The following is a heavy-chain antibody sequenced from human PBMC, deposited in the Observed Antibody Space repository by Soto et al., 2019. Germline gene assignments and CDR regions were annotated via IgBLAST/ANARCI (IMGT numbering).Heavy chain of an antibody. Sequence: QVQLVESGGGVVQPGWSLRLSCAASGFSISDYDMEWVRQAPGKGLEWVALISYDGSNTYYADSVKGRFTISRDNSKDTLFLQRTGLRREDTAVYYCAKGAGDRLSLGMDVWGQGTTVTVSS. CDR2: ISYDGSNT. CDR1: GFSISDYD. D-gene: IGHD1-26*01. CDR3: AKGAGDRLSLGMDV. V-gene: IGHV3-30*18. J-gene: IGHJ6*02.